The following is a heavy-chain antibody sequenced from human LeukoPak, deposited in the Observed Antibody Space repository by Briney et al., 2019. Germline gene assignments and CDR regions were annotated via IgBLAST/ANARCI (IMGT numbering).Heavy chain of an antibody. J-gene: IGHJ4*02. CDR2: IRYDGSQE. Sequence: ETGGSLRLSCAASGFSFSDYGMHWVRQAPGKGLEWLSFIRYDGSQEFYAESAKGRATISRDNSLNTLSLQMNSPREEDTAMYYCARVGREYSSSSPPDYWGQGTLVTVSS. CDR3: ARVGREYSSSSPPDY. V-gene: IGHV3-30*02. CDR1: GFSFSDYG. D-gene: IGHD6-6*01.